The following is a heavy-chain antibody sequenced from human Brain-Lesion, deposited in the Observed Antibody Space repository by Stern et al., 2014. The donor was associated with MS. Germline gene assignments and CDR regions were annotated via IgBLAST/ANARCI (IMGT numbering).Heavy chain of an antibody. CDR1: GGSVSSTSYA. Sequence: VHLVESGPGLVKPSETLSLTCTVAGGSVSSTSYAWAWIRQPPGKGLEWIGTIYYSGNTYYSPSLKSRLTISPSKHKNQFSLQRRFVTAADTAVYYCAGEEDIRYCSGGSCTGNWFDPWGQGTLVTVSS. V-gene: IGHV4-39*02. J-gene: IGHJ5*02. CDR3: AGEEDIRYCSGGSCTGNWFDP. CDR2: IYYSGNT. D-gene: IGHD2-15*01.